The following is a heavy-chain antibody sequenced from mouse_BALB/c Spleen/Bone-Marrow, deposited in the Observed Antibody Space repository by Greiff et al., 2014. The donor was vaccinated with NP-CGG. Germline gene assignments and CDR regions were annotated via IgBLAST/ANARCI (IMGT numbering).Heavy chain of an antibody. J-gene: IGHJ4*01. V-gene: IGHV5-15*02. CDR2: ISNLAYSI. CDR1: GFTFSDYG. Sequence: EVQVVESGGALVQPGGSRNLSCAASGFTFSDYGMAWVRQTPGKGPEWVAFISNLAYSIYYTDTVTGRFTISRENAKNTLYLEMSSLRSEDTAMYYCARETTRGAMDYWGQGTSVTVSS. D-gene: IGHD2-1*01. CDR3: ARETTRGAMDY.